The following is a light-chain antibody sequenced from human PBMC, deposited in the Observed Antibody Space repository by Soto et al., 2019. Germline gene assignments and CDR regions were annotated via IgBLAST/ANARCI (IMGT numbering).Light chain of an antibody. CDR1: QSVTSDY. V-gene: IGKV3-20*01. CDR2: GAS. CDR3: HQYSNSLST. Sequence: EIVLTQSPGILSLSPGERATLSCRASQSVTSDYLAWYQQKPGQAPRLLFYGASTRATGIPDRFSGSGSGTDFILTISRLEPEDFAVYYCHQYSNSLSTFGQGTKVDIK. J-gene: IGKJ1*01.